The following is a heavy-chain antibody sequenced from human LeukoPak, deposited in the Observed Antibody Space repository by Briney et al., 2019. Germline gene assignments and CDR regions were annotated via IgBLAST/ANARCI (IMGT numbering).Heavy chain of an antibody. Sequence: GGSLRLSCAASGFTFSNDWMSWVRQAPGKGLEWDGRIKSKTDGGTTDYAAPVKGRFTISRDDSKNTLYLQMNSLKTEDTAVYYCTRQQLVFDYWGQGTLVTVSS. V-gene: IGHV3-15*01. D-gene: IGHD6-13*01. CDR3: TRQQLVFDY. CDR1: GFTFSNDW. CDR2: IKSKTDGGTT. J-gene: IGHJ4*02.